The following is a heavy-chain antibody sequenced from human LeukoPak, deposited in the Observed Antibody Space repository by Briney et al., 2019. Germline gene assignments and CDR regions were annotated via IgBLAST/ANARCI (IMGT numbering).Heavy chain of an antibody. CDR2: ISSSSSYT. Sequence: GGSLRLSCAASGFTFSDYYMSWIRQAPGMGLEWVSYISSSSSYTNYADSVKGRFTISRDNAKNSLYLQMNSLRAEDTAVYYCARVSYYYDSSGYIGRHDAFDIWGQGTMVTVSS. CDR1: GFTFSDYY. J-gene: IGHJ3*02. D-gene: IGHD3-22*01. CDR3: ARVSYYYDSSGYIGRHDAFDI. V-gene: IGHV3-11*06.